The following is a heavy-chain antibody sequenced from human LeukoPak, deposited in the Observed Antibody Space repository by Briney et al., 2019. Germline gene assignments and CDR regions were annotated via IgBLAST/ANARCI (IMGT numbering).Heavy chain of an antibody. Sequence: GGSLRLSCAASGFTFSSYAMSWVRQAPGKGLEWVSAISGSGGSTYYADSVKGRFTISRDNSQNTLYLQMNSLRAEDTAIYYCAKDHSGGGGYYFDYWGQGTLVTVSP. D-gene: IGHD3-16*01. CDR1: GFTFSSYA. CDR2: ISGSGGST. CDR3: AKDHSGGGGYYFDY. V-gene: IGHV3-23*01. J-gene: IGHJ4*02.